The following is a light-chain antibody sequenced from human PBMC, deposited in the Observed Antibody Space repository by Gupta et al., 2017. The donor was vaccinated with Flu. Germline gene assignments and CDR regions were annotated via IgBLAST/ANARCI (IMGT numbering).Light chain of an antibody. CDR1: NIGSRS. CDR2: DDT. J-gene: IGLJ1*01. Sequence: SYLLTQPPSGSVAPGGTDRITCGGKNIGSRSVPWYQQKPGQAPVLVVYDDTDRPSGSPDRFSGVNTGDTAALIINSGEAGDDADEYCQVWGSSSDHPGGFGTGTKLTVL. CDR3: QVWGSSSDHPGG. V-gene: IGLV3-21*02.